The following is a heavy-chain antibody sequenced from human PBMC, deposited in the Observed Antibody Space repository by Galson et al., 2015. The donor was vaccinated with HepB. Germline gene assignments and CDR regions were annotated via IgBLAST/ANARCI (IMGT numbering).Heavy chain of an antibody. Sequence: SLRLSCAASGFTVTTYAMAWVRQAPGKGLEWVSGIGSRPYYVDSVKGRFTISRDDSKNTLYFQMNNLRAEDTAVYYCAKNAGWGGYPTYYMDVWGKGTTVTVSS. CDR3: AKNAGWGGYPTYYMDV. J-gene: IGHJ6*03. CDR2: IGSRP. V-gene: IGHV3-23*01. D-gene: IGHD5-12*01. CDR1: GFTVTTYA.